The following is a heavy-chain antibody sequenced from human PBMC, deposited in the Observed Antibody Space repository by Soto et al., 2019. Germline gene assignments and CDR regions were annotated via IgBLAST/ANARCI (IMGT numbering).Heavy chain of an antibody. D-gene: IGHD6-13*01. CDR3: ARAVDAPAGILLFDP. Sequence: ASVKVSCKASGYTFTSYGISWVRQAPGQGLDWMGWISAYNGNTNYAQKLQGRVTMTTDTSTSTAYMELRSLRSDDTAVYYCARAVDAPAGILLFDPWGQGTLVTVSS. CDR1: GYTFTSYG. J-gene: IGHJ5*02. CDR2: ISAYNGNT. V-gene: IGHV1-18*01.